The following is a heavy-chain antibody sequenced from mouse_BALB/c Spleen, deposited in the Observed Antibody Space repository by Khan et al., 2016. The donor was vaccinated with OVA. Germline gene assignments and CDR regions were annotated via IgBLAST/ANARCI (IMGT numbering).Heavy chain of an antibody. CDR1: GFTFSSYA. CDR2: ISSGGST. CDR3: AREVYGSNCAWFAY. J-gene: IGHJ3*01. Sequence: EVELVESGGGLVKPGGSLKLSCAASGFTFSSYAMSWVRQTPEKRLEWVASISSGGSTYFPDSVKGRFTISRDNARNILYLQMSSLRSEDTAMYYCAREVYGSNCAWFAYWGQGTLVTVSA. D-gene: IGHD1-1*01. V-gene: IGHV5-6-5*01.